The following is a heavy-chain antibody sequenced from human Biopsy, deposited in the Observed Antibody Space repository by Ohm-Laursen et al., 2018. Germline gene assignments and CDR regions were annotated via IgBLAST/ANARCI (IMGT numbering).Heavy chain of an antibody. CDR2: ISWNSGSV. CDR1: GFTFENYA. D-gene: IGHD6-19*01. Sequence: SLRLSCSASGFTFENYAMNWVRQAPGKGLEWVSGISWNSGSVVYANSVKGRFTISRDNAKNSLYLQMHSLRAEDTAFYYCAKASGYSSGWPIDYWGQGNLVTVSS. CDR3: AKASGYSSGWPIDY. J-gene: IGHJ4*02. V-gene: IGHV3-9*01.